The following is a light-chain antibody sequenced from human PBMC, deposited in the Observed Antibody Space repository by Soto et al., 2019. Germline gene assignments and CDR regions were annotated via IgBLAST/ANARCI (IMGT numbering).Light chain of an antibody. CDR3: GTWDSSLSAYV. CDR1: SSNIGNNY. CDR2: DNN. V-gene: IGLV1-51*01. J-gene: IGLJ1*01. Sequence: QSALTQPPSVSAAPGQKVTISCSGSSSNIGNNYVSWYQQLPGTAPKLLIYDNNKRPSGIPDRFSGSKSGTSATLGITGLQTGDEADYYCGTWDSSLSAYVFGTGNKVTVL.